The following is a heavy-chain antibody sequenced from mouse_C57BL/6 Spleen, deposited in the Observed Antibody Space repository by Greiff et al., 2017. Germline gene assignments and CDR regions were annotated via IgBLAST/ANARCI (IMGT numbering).Heavy chain of an antibody. V-gene: IGHV1-26*01. CDR3: ARSNYYGSSSGY. D-gene: IGHD1-1*01. CDR2: INPNNGGT. J-gene: IGHJ2*01. CDR1: GYTFTDYY. Sequence: EVQLQQSGPELVKPGASVKISCKASGYTFTDYYMNWVKQSHGKSLEWIGDINPNNGGTSYNQKFKGKATLTVDKSSSTAYMELRSLTSEDSAVYYCARSNYYGSSSGYWGQGTTLTVSS.